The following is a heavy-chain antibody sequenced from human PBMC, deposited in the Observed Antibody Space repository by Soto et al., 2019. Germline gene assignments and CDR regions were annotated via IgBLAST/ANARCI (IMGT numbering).Heavy chain of an antibody. V-gene: IGHV4-30-4*02. CDR2: IYNGGST. CDR1: GASVRSVGFH. Sequence: PSDTLSLTFTISGASVRSVGFHGAWPRRSPGKGVEWIGYIYNGGSTYYRPSLESRMHMSLDATRNHYSLRLTSVTAADTAVYCCARAQVGLDTIRYCDYGGQGKLVP. CDR3: ARAQVGLDTIRYCDY. J-gene: IGHJ4*02. D-gene: IGHD3-3*01.